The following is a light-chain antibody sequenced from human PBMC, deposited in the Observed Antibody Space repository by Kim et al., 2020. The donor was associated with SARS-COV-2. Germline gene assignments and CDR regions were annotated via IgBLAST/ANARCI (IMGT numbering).Light chain of an antibody. Sequence: SPGEGATLSCRASEGVASRFLTWYQQKPDQAPRRLIYGASNRATGIPDRFIGGGSGTDFTLTNNRLEPEDFAVYYCEQFARSVWTFGQGTKVDIK. CDR2: GAS. J-gene: IGKJ1*01. CDR1: EGVASRF. V-gene: IGKV3-20*01. CDR3: EQFARSVWT.